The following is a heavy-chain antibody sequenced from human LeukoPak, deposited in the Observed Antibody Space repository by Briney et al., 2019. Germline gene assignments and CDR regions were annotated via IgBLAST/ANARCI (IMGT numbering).Heavy chain of an antibody. V-gene: IGHV6-1*01. J-gene: IGHJ6*03. CDR3: ARGGAAAGTRDYYYYMDV. CDR2: TYYRSKWYN. D-gene: IGHD6-13*01. CDR1: GDSVSSNSAA. Sequence: SQTLSLTCAISGDSVSSNSAAWNWIRQSPSRGLEWLGRTYYRSKWYNDYAVSVKSRTTINPDTSKNQFSLQLNSVTPEDTAVYYCARGGAAAGTRDYYYYMDVWGKGTTVTVSS.